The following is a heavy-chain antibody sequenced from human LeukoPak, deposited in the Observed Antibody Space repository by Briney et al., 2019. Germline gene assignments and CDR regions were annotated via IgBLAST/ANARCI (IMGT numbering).Heavy chain of an antibody. CDR2: ISGSGGST. CDR3: ARGPLDSGLPDYFDY. CDR1: GFTFSSYA. V-gene: IGHV3-23*01. D-gene: IGHD3-9*01. J-gene: IGHJ4*02. Sequence: GGSLRLSCAASGFTFSSYAMSWVRQAPGKGLEWVSAISGSGGSTYYADSVKGRFTISRDNSKNTLYLQMNSLRAEDTAVYYCARGPLDSGLPDYFDYWGQGTLVTVSS.